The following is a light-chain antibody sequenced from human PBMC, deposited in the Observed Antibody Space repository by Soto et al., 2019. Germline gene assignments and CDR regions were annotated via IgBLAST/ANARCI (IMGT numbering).Light chain of an antibody. CDR2: EVS. Sequence: KPGQSPQVLIYEVSNRFSGVPDRFSGSGSGTDFTLTICRLEPEDFAVYYCQQDGSSLETFGQGTKVDTK. J-gene: IGKJ1*01. CDR3: QQDGSSLET. V-gene: IGKV3-20*01.